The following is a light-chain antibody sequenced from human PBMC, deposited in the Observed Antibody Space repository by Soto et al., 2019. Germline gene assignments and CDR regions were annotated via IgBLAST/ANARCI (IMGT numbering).Light chain of an antibody. CDR2: KAS. V-gene: IGKV1-5*03. J-gene: IGKJ1*01. CDR1: QSIGDW. Sequence: DIQMTQSPSTLSASVGDRVTITCRASQSIGDWLAWYQQKPGKAPKLLIYKASSLDSGVPSRFSGSGSGTEFTLTISSLQPDDFATYYCQHYNTFWTFGQGTKVEIK. CDR3: QHYNTFWT.